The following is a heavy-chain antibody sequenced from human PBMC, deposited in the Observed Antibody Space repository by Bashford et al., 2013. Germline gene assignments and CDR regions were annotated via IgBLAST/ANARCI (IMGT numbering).Heavy chain of an antibody. J-gene: IGHJ4*02. V-gene: IGHV1-18*01. CDR3: ASRDSSYTFDY. CDR2: ISAYNGHT. CDR1: GYTFTDYS. D-gene: IGHD3-22*01. Sequence: ASVKVSCKASGYTFTDYSISWVRQGPGQGLEWMGWISAYNGHTNYAQKFQGRVTITADKSTSTAYMELSSLRSEDTAVYYCASRDSSYTFDYWGQGTLVTVSS.